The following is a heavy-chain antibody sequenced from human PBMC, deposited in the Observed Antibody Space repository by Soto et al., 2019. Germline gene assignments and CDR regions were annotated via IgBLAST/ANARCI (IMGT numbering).Heavy chain of an antibody. J-gene: IGHJ5*02. Sequence: QVQLQESGPGLVKPSQTLSLTCTVSGGSISSGGYYWSWIRQHPGKGLEWIGYIYYSGSTYYNPSLNSRVTLSGDTSKNPFSLKLSSVTAADTAVYYCASGELRFWFDPWGQGTLVTVSS. CDR2: IYYSGST. D-gene: IGHD1-26*01. CDR3: ASGELRFWFDP. CDR1: GGSISSGGYY. V-gene: IGHV4-31*03.